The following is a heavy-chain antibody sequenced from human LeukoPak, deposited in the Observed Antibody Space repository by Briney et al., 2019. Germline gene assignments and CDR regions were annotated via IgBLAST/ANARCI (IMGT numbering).Heavy chain of an antibody. CDR2: ITISGHTK. Sequence: GGSLRLSCAASGFDLNTYEMNWVRQAPGKGLEWIADITISGHTKNYADSVKGRFTISRDNAGTSLYLQMNSLRVEDTGVYYCATGDPDADLWGQGTLVTVSS. V-gene: IGHV3-48*03. J-gene: IGHJ5*02. CDR1: GFDLNTYE. CDR3: ATGDPDADL.